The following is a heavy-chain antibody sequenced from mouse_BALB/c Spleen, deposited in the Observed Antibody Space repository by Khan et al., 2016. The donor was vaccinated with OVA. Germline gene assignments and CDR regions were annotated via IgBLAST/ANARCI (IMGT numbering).Heavy chain of an antibody. J-gene: IGHJ1*01. V-gene: IGHV9-1*02. CDR2: INTYTGAP. CDR1: GYTFTNYR. CDR3: ARESSDWYFDD. D-gene: IGHD1-1*01. Sequence: QVQLKQSGPELKKPGETVKISCKASGYTFTNYRMNWMKQAPGKGLKWMGWINTYTGAPTYADDFKGRFAFSLETSASTAYLQINNLKNEDMATYFCARESSDWYFDDWGAGTTVTVSS.